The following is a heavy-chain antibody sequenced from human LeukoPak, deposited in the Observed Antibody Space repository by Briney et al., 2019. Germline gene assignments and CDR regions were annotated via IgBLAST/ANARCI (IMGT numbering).Heavy chain of an antibody. V-gene: IGHV3-30*03. Sequence: GRSLRLSCAASGFTFSSYGMHWVRQAPGKGLEWVAVISYDGSNKYYADSVKGRFTISRDNSKNTLYLQMNSLRAEDTAVYYCARDYVAAGDFDYWGQGTLVTVSS. J-gene: IGHJ4*02. D-gene: IGHD6-13*01. CDR1: GFTFSSYG. CDR3: ARDYVAAGDFDY. CDR2: ISYDGSNK.